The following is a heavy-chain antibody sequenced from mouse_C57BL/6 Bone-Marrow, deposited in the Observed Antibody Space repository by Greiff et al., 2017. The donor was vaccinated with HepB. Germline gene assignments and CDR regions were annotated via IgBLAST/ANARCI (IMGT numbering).Heavy chain of an antibody. CDR2: ISYDGSN. Sequence: EVKLQESGPGLVKPSQSLSLTCSVTGYSITSGYYWNWIRQFPGNKLEWMGYISYDGSNNYNPSLKNRISITRDTSKNQFFLKLNSVTTEDTATYYCARGYGKGAMDYWGQGTSVTVSS. CDR3: ARGYGKGAMDY. V-gene: IGHV3-6*01. J-gene: IGHJ4*01. D-gene: IGHD2-1*01. CDR1: GYSITSGYY.